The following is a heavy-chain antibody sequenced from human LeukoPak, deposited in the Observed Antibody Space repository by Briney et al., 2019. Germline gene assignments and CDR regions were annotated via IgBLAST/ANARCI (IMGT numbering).Heavy chain of an antibody. CDR3: ARDLSGVTGYTYGRGIDY. CDR1: GFTFSTYW. D-gene: IGHD5-18*01. J-gene: IGHJ4*02. Sequence: GGSLRLSCAASGFTFSTYWMTWVRQAPGKGLEWVGNIKGDGSEKYYLDSVKGRFTISRDNAKNSLYLQMNSLRAEDTAVYYCARDLSGVTGYTYGRGIDYWGQGTLVTVSS. V-gene: IGHV3-7*01. CDR2: IKGDGSEK.